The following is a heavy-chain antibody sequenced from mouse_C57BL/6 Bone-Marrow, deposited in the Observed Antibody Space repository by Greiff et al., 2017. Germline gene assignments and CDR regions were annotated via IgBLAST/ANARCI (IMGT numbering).Heavy chain of an antibody. V-gene: IGHV1-53*01. CDR1: GYTFTSYW. Sequence: QVQLQQPGAELVKPGASVKLSCKASGYTFTSYWMHWVKQRPGQGLAWIGNINPSNGGTNYNEKFKSKATLTVDKSSSTAYMQLSSLTSDDSAVYYCARYPSGYWYFDVWGTGTTVTVSS. CDR2: INPSNGGT. J-gene: IGHJ1*03. CDR3: ARYPSGYWYFDV.